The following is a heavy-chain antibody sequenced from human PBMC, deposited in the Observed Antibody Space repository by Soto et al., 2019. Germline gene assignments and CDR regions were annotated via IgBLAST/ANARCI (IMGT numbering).Heavy chain of an antibody. CDR1: GYSFTRHD. J-gene: IGHJ6*02. Sequence: QVQLVQSGAEVKKPGASVKVSCKASGYSFTRHDINWVRQAPGQGLEWMGWINPSSGNTGYAQRFLGRLTMTTDTSTSTAYMELSGLKSEDTAIYYWAREGSLFSGVIVFYGMDVWGQGTTVTVPS. D-gene: IGHD3-3*01. CDR3: AREGSLFSGVIVFYGMDV. CDR2: INPSSGNT. V-gene: IGHV1-8*01.